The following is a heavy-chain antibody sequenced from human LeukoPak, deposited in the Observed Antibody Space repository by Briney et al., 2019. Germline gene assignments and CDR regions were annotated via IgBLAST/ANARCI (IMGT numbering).Heavy chain of an antibody. D-gene: IGHD2-2*01. CDR1: GYTFADYY. CDR2: IDPNTGGT. J-gene: IGHJ4*02. V-gene: IGHV1-2*02. CDR3: ARRPIVGVPAPIDY. Sequence: ASVKVCCTASGYTFADYYIHWVRQAPGQGLEWMGLIDPNTGGTNYAQKFQGRVTMTRDTSITTAYMELSRLRSDDTAVYYCARRPIVGVPAPIDYWGQANLVTVSS.